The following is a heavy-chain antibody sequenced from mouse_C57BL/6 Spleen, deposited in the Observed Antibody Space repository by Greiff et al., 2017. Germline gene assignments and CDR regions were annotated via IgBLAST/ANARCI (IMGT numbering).Heavy chain of an antibody. CDR3: AREDYGSSYWYFDV. Sequence: VQLQQSGAELARPGASVKLSCKASGYTFTSYGISWVKQRTGQGLEWIGEIYPRSGNTYYNEKFKGKATLTADKSSSTAYMELRSLTSEDSAVYFGAREDYGSSYWYFDVWGTGTTVTVSS. CDR2: IYPRSGNT. D-gene: IGHD1-1*01. CDR1: GYTFTSYG. J-gene: IGHJ1*03. V-gene: IGHV1-81*01.